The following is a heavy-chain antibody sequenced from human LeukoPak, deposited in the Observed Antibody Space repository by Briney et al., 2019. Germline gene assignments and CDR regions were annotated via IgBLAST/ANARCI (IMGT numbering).Heavy chain of an antibody. CDR1: GYTLTSFG. J-gene: IGHJ4*02. CDR2: MNPNSGTT. D-gene: IGHD3-22*01. V-gene: IGHV1-8*03. CDR3: AREDYYDSGSNDY. Sequence: GASVNVSCQASGYTLTSFGISWVRQAPGHGLEWMGWMNPNSGTTGYAQKFQGRVTITRNTSISTAYMQLSSLRSEDTAVYYCAREDYYDSGSNDYWGQATLVTVPS.